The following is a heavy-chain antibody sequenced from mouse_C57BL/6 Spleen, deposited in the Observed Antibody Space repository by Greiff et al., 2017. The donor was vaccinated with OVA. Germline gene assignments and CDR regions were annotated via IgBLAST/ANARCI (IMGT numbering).Heavy chain of an antibody. CDR3: ARHEEGAYYSNYLFAY. J-gene: IGHJ3*01. CDR1: GYTFTEYT. Sequence: VMLVESGAELVKPGASVKLSCKASGYTFTEYTIHWVKQRSGQGLEWIGWFYPGSGSIKYNEKFKDKATLTADKSSSTVYMELSRLTSEDSAVYFCARHEEGAYYSNYLFAYWGQGTLVTVSA. CDR2: FYPGSGSI. D-gene: IGHD2-5*01. V-gene: IGHV1-62-2*01.